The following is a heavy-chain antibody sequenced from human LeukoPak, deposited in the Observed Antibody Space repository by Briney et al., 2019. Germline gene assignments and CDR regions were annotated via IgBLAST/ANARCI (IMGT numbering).Heavy chain of an antibody. CDR1: GFTFTTYW. D-gene: IGHD1-26*01. Sequence: GGSLRLSCAASGFTFTTYWMTWVRQAPGKGLERVANIKQDGSETYYVDSVKGRFTISRDNAKNSLYLQMNSLRAEDTAVYYCARGGSYYLLDYWGQGTLVTVSS. V-gene: IGHV3-7*03. J-gene: IGHJ4*02. CDR2: IKQDGSET. CDR3: ARGGSYYLLDY.